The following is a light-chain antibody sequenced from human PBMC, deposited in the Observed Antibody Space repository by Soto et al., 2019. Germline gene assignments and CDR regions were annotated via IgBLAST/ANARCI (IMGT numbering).Light chain of an antibody. J-gene: IGLJ3*02. V-gene: IGLV2-23*02. CDR1: SSDVGNYDL. CDR3: CSYAGGDSYVL. CDR2: EVT. Sequence: QSALTQPASVSGSPGQLITISCTGTSSDVGNYDLVSWYQQDPGKAPTLIIYEVTKRPSGVSNRFSGSKSGNTASLTISGLQPEDESDYYCCSYAGGDSYVLFGGGTKLTVL.